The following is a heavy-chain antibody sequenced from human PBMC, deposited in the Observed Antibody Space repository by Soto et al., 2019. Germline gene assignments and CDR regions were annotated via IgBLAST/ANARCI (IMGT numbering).Heavy chain of an antibody. D-gene: IGHD3-10*01. CDR1: GGSFSGHY. Sequence: SETLSLTCGVYGGSFSGHYWTWIRQPPGKGLEWIGEISHSGSTSYNPSLNSRVTISVDTSTNQFSLRLSSVTAADTAVYYCARFPGGNYYSFGHWGQGTLVTVSS. J-gene: IGHJ4*02. CDR3: ARFPGGNYYSFGH. V-gene: IGHV4-34*01. CDR2: ISHSGST.